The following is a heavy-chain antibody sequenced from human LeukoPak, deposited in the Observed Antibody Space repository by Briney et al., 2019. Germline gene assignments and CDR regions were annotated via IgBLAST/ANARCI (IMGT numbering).Heavy chain of an antibody. CDR3: ARVDTAMAFDY. D-gene: IGHD5-18*01. V-gene: IGHV3-30*04. CDR1: GFTFSSYA. Sequence: QPGRSLRLSCAASGFTFSSYAMHWVRQAPGKGLEWVAVISYDGSNKYYADSVKGRFTISRDNSKNTLYLQMNSLRAEDTAVYYCARVDTAMAFDYWGQGTLVTVSS. J-gene: IGHJ4*02. CDR2: ISYDGSNK.